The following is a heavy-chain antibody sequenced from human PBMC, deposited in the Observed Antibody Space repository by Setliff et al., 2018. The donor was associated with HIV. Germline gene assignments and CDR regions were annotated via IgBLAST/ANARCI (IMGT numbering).Heavy chain of an antibody. CDR3: VNPSGAMGDFDS. CDR1: GGSIIINDYY. J-gene: IGHJ4*02. V-gene: IGHV4-39*01. CDR2: IVYSGTT. D-gene: IGHD3-16*01. Sequence: NPSETLSLTCTVSGGSIIINDYYWGWIRQSPGKGLEWIGSIVYSGTTYYNPSLKSRVTISIDTSKNQFPLQLTSVTAAETAVYYCVNPSGAMGDFDSWGQGTLVTVSS.